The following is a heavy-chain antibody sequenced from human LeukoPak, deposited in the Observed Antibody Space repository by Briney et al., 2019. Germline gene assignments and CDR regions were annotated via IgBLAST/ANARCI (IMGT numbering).Heavy chain of an antibody. CDR1: GGSFSGYY. CDR3: ARNRVRYSYGY. CDR2: INHSGST. D-gene: IGHD5-18*01. J-gene: IGHJ4*02. V-gene: IGHV4-34*01. Sequence: SETLSLTCAVYGGSFSGYYWSWIRQPPGKGMEWIGEINHSGSTNYNPSLKSRVTISVDTSKNQFSLKLSSVTAADTAVYYCARNRVRYSYGYWGQGTLVTVSS.